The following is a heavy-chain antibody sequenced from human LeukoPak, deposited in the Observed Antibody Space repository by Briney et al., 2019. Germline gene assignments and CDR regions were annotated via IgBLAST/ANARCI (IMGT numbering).Heavy chain of an antibody. Sequence: ASVKVSCKASGYTFSGYYIHWVRQAPGQGLEWVGWINPNSGGTNYAQKFQGRVTMTRDTSISTSYMELSSLTSDDTAVYYCARAPLASAGTRFWGQGTLVTVSS. J-gene: IGHJ4*02. CDR1: GYTFSGYY. D-gene: IGHD6-13*01. CDR3: ARAPLASAGTRF. CDR2: INPNSGGT. V-gene: IGHV1-2*02.